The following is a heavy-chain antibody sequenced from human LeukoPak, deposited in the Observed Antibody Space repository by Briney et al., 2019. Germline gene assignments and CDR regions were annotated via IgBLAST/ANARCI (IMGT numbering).Heavy chain of an antibody. J-gene: IGHJ6*02. CDR2: MNPNSGNT. CDR3: ARAVNTYYDFWSGYYSLDYYGMDV. Sequence: ASVKVSCKASGYTFTSYDINWVRQATGQGLEWMGWMNPNSGNTGYAQKFQGGVTMTRNTSISTAYMELSSLRSEDTAVYYCARAVNTYYDFWSGYYSLDYYGMDVWGQGTTVTVSS. V-gene: IGHV1-8*01. D-gene: IGHD3-3*01. CDR1: GYTFTSYD.